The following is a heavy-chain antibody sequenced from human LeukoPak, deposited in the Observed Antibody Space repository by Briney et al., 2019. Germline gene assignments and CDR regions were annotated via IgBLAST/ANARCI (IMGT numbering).Heavy chain of an antibody. Sequence: SETLSLTCTVSGGSISSGDYYWSWIRQPPGKGLEWIGYIYYSGSTYYNPSLKSRVTISVGTSKNQFSLKLSSVTAADTAVYYCARATTVPYYFDYWGQGTLATVSS. J-gene: IGHJ4*02. CDR1: GGSISSGDYY. V-gene: IGHV4-30-4*08. CDR2: IYYSGST. D-gene: IGHD4-11*01. CDR3: ARATTVPYYFDY.